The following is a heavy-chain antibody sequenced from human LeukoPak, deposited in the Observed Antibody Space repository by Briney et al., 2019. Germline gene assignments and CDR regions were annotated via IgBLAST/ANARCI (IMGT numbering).Heavy chain of an antibody. J-gene: IGHJ4*02. D-gene: IGHD2-2*01. Sequence: ASVKVSCKASGYTFTGYYMHWVRQAPGQGLEWMGWINPNSGGTNYAQKFQGRVTMTRDTSISTAYMELSRLRSDDTAVYYCARHCSSTSCLSDYWGQGTLVTVSS. V-gene: IGHV1-2*02. CDR1: GYTFTGYY. CDR3: ARHCSSTSCLSDY. CDR2: INPNSGGT.